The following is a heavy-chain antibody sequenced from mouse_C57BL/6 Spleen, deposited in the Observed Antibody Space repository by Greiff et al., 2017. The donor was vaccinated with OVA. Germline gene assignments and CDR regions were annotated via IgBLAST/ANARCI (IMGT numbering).Heavy chain of an antibody. CDR2: INPNNGGT. CDR1: GYTFTDYN. J-gene: IGHJ1*03. D-gene: IGHD1-1*01. Sequence: VQLQQSGPELVKPGASVKIPCKASGYTFTDYNMDWVKQSHGQSLEWIGDINPNNGGTIYNQKFKGKATLTVDKSSSTAYMELRSLTSEDTAVYYWARDGSSYRYFDDWGTGTTVTVSS. V-gene: IGHV1-18*01. CDR3: ARDGSSYRYFDD.